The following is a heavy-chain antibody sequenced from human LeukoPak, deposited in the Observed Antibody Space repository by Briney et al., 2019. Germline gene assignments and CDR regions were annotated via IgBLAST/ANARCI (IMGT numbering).Heavy chain of an antibody. CDR2: ISNSGSTI. D-gene: IGHD2-15*01. Sequence: GGSLRLSCAASGFTFSNYNMNWVRQAPGKGLEWISYISNSGSTIYYADSVKGRFTISRDNAKNSLYLQMNSLRAEDTAVFYCXXXYCSGGSCYKRYGDYWGQGTLVTVSS. J-gene: IGHJ4*02. V-gene: IGHV3-48*01. CDR1: GFTFSNYN. CDR3: XXXYCSGGSCYKRYGDY.